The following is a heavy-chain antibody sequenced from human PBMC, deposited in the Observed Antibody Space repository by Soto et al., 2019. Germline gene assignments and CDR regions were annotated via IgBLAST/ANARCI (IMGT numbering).Heavy chain of an antibody. CDR2: MNPGSGDT. V-gene: IGHV1-8*01. Sequence: GASVKVSCKASGYSFTNNDVTWVRQATGQGLEWMGWMNPGSGDTGYAQKFQGRVTMTRDISIATAYMELSSLRSDDTAIYYCARLEPFVSLHLFDPSGQGTLVTLSA. CDR1: GYSFTNND. J-gene: IGHJ5*02. D-gene: IGHD1-1*01. CDR3: ARLEPFVSLHLFDP.